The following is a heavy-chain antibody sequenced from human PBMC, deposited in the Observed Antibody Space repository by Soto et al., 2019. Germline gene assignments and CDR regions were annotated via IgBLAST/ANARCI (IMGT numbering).Heavy chain of an antibody. V-gene: IGHV4-34*01. CDR1: GGSFSGYY. Sequence: SETLSLTCAVYGGSFSGYYWSWIRQPPGKGLEWIGEINHSGSTNYNPSLKSRVTISVDTSKNQFSLRLSSVTAADTAVYYCARDYWGHYYYYGTDFCGQGIMVTVSS. CDR2: INHSGST. D-gene: IGHD7-27*01. CDR3: ARDYWGHYYYYGTDF. J-gene: IGHJ6*02.